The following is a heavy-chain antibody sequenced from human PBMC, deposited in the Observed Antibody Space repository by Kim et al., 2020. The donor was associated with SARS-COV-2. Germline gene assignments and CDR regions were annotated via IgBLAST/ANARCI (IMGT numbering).Heavy chain of an antibody. CDR2: ISGSGGST. Sequence: GGSLRLSCAASGFTFSSYAMSWVRQAPGKGLEWVSAISGSGGSTYYADSVKGRFTIYRDNSKNTLYLQMNSLRAEDTAVYYCAKGFGSGSYLYYFDYWGQGTLVTVSS. D-gene: IGHD3-10*01. J-gene: IGHJ4*02. CDR3: AKGFGSGSYLYYFDY. V-gene: IGHV3-23*01. CDR1: GFTFSSYA.